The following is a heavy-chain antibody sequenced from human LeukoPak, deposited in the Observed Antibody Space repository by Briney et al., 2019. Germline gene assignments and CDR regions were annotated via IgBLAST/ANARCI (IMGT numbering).Heavy chain of an antibody. CDR2: IYYSGTT. CDR3: ARGRLSAFYFDY. J-gene: IGHJ4*02. D-gene: IGHD3-16*02. Sequence: SETLSLACTVSGGSISGYYWTWIRQPPGKGLEWIGYIYYSGTTNYNPSLKSRVTISLDTSKNQSSLKLSSVTAADTAVFYCARGRLSAFYFDYWGQGTLVTVSS. V-gene: IGHV4-59*01. CDR1: GGSISGYY.